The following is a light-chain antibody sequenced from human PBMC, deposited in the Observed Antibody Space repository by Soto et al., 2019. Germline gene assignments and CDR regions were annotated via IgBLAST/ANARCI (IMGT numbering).Light chain of an antibody. CDR1: SSDVGSYNL. J-gene: IGLJ7*01. Sequence: QSALTQPASVSGSPGQSITISCTGTSSDVGSYNLVSWYQQYPGKAPKLMLYEGSKRPSGVSNRFSGSKSGNTASLTISGIHDADEADYYCCSYAGSSTHAVFGGGTQLTVL. CDR2: EGS. V-gene: IGLV2-23*01. CDR3: CSYAGSSTHAV.